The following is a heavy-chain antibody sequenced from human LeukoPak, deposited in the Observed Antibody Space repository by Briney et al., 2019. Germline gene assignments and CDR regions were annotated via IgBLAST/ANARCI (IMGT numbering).Heavy chain of an antibody. CDR2: IYYSGST. V-gene: IGHV4-30-4*01. CDR3: ARVGDYDILTGYYMPPPYFVY. D-gene: IGHD3-9*01. Sequence: SETLSLTCTVSGGSISSGDYYWSWIRQPPGKGLEWIGYIYYSGSTYYNPSLKSRVTISVDTSKNQFSLKLSSVTAADTAVYYCARVGDYDILTGYYMPPPYFVYWGQGTLVTVSS. J-gene: IGHJ4*02. CDR1: GGSISSGDYY.